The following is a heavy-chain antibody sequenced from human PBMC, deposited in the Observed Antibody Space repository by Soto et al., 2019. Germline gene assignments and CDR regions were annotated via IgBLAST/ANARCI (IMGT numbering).Heavy chain of an antibody. CDR2: VNSDGSIT. CDR3: ARVGASSWY. V-gene: IGHV3-74*01. CDR1: GFTFSSYW. J-gene: IGHJ4*02. Sequence: PEGSLRLSCAASGFTFSSYWMHWVRQAPGKGLVWVSRVNSDGSITNYADAVKGRFTISRDNAKNTLYLQMDGLRAEDTAVYYCARVGASSWYWGPGSLFTVSS. D-gene: IGHD1-26*01.